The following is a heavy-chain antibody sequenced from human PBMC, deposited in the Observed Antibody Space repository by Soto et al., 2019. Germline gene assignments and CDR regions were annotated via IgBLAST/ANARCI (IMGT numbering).Heavy chain of an antibody. V-gene: IGHV3-7*01. J-gene: IGHJ3*02. CDR2: IKQDGSEK. Sequence: GGSLRLSCAASGFTLSSYWMSWVRQAPGKGLEWVANIKQDGSEKYYVDSVKGRFTISRDNAKNSLYLQMNSLRAEDTAVYYCARDQGIAAAGLLDAFDIWGQGTMVTVSS. CDR3: ARDQGIAAAGLLDAFDI. CDR1: GFTLSSYW. D-gene: IGHD6-13*01.